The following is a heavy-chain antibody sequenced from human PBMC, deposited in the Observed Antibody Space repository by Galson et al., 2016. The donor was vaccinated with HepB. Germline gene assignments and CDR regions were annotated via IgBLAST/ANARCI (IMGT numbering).Heavy chain of an antibody. Sequence: SETLSLTCGVPGVSISSTNWWSWVRQPPGKGLEWIGEIRHSGRTNYNPSLKSGVTISVDTSKNQISLKVISVTAADTAVYYCATTNGTAYSYDYWGQGILVAVSA. CDR3: ATTNGTAYSYDY. CDR2: IRHSGRT. CDR1: GVSISSTNW. D-gene: IGHD2-8*01. J-gene: IGHJ4*02. V-gene: IGHV4-4*02.